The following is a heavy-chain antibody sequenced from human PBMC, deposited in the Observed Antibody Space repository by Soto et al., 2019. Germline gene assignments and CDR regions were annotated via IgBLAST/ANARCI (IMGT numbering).Heavy chain of an antibody. J-gene: IGHJ4*02. D-gene: IGHD6-13*01. Sequence: QVHLVQSGAEEKKPGASVKVSCKASGYTFTTYALHWVLQAPGQRLEWMGWIHAGNGDTRYSRRFQGRVTFTRDTSATTAYMELSSLRSEDTAVYYCARGGHVAEAGNHPLDHWGQGTLVAVS. V-gene: IGHV1-3*05. CDR3: ARGGHVAEAGNHPLDH. CDR2: IHAGNGDT. CDR1: GYTFTTYA.